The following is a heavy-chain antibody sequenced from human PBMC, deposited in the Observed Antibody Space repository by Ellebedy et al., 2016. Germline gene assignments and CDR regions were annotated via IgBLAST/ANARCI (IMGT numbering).Heavy chain of an antibody. J-gene: IGHJ6*02. D-gene: IGHD4/OR15-4a*01. CDR3: ARQERLGLTLMDV. CDR2: IYYSGST. Sequence: SETLSLXCTVSGGSISSSSYYWGWIRQPPGKGLEWIGSIYYSGSTYYNPSLKSRVTISVDTSKNQFSLKLSSVTAADTAVYYCARQERLGLTLMDVWGQGTTVTVSS. V-gene: IGHV4-39*01. CDR1: GGSISSSSYY.